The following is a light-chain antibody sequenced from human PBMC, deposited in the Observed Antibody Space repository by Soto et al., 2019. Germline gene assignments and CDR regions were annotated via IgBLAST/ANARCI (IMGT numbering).Light chain of an antibody. CDR2: GAS. CDR1: QSVSSN. Sequence: EIVMTQSPATLSVSPGERATLSCRASQSVSSNLVWYQQKPGQAPRLLFYGASTRATGIPVGFSGSGSGTEFTLCISSLQSEDFAVYYCQQYDNWPVTFGQGTHLEIK. V-gene: IGKV3-15*01. J-gene: IGKJ2*01. CDR3: QQYDNWPVT.